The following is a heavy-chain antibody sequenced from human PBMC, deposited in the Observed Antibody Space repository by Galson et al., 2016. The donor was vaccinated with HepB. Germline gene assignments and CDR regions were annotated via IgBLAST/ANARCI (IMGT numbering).Heavy chain of an antibody. J-gene: IGHJ3*02. Sequence: ETLSLTCTVSGGSISSGDYYWSWIRQHPGKGLEWIGDIYYTGKTYYNPSLKSRVTISVDKSKNHFSLKLTSVTAADTAVYYCATDSSGWYRGAFDIWGQGTMVTVSS. V-gene: IGHV4-61*03. D-gene: IGHD6-19*01. CDR3: ATDSSGWYRGAFDI. CDR1: GGSISSGDYY. CDR2: IYYTGKT.